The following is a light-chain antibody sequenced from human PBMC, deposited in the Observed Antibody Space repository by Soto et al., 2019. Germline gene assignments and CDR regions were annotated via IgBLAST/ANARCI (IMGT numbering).Light chain of an antibody. V-gene: IGLV1-47*01. Sequence: QSVLTQQPSASGTPGQRVTISCSGSSSNIGSNYVYWYQQLPGTAPKLLIYRNNQRPSGVPDRFSGSKSGTSASLAISGLRYEDEADYYCAAWDDSLSGPVFGGGTQLTVL. J-gene: IGLJ7*01. CDR3: AAWDDSLSGPV. CDR1: SSNIGSNY. CDR2: RNN.